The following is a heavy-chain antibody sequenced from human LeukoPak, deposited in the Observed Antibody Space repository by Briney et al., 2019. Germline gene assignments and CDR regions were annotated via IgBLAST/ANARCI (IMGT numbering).Heavy chain of an antibody. CDR3: AKDLWGSSGAYYFDY. V-gene: IGHV3-33*06. Sequence: PGRSLRLSCAASGFSFSNYGIHWVRQAPGKGLEWVALVWYDGRENYYADSVKGRFTISRDSSKNMLFLQMNSLRAEDTAVYYCAKDLWGSSGAYYFDYWGQGTLVTVSS. CDR2: VWYDGREN. J-gene: IGHJ4*02. CDR1: GFSFSNYG. D-gene: IGHD6-19*01.